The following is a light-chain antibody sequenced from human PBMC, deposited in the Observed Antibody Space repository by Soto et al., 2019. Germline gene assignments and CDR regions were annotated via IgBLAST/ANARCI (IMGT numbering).Light chain of an antibody. CDR3: QQGNSLPLT. CDR2: GAT. J-gene: IGKJ4*01. CDR1: QSVRAW. Sequence: DIQMTQSPSSVSASVGDSVTITCRASQSVRAWLAWYQQKEGKAPKLLIYGATSLLRGVPQRFSGSGSGTDFTLTISGLLPEDFATYYCQQGNSLPLTFGGGTKVDIK. V-gene: IGKV1D-12*01.